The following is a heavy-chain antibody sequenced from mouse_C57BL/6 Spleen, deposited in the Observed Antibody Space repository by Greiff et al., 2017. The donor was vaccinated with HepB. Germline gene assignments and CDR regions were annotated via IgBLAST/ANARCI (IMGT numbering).Heavy chain of an antibody. CDR3: ARGGTTGEDY. V-gene: IGHV1-54*01. Sequence: QVQLQQSGAELVRPGTSVKVSCKASGYAFTNYLIEWVKQRPGQGLEWIGVINPGSGGTNYNEKFKGKATLTADKSSSTAYMQLSSLTSEDSAVYFCARGGTTGEDYWGQGTSVTVSS. D-gene: IGHD1-1*01. CDR2: INPGSGGT. CDR1: GYAFTNYL. J-gene: IGHJ4*01.